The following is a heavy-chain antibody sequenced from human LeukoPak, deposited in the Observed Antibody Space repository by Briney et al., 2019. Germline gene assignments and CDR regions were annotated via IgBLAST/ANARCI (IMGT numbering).Heavy chain of an antibody. J-gene: IGHJ6*02. CDR3: ARGFDYYYGMDV. CDR1: GGSISSGGYY. CDR2: IYYSSST. Sequence: SETLSLTCTVSGGSISSGGYYWSWIRQRPGRGMERIGYIYYSSSTYYNPSLKSRVTISVDTSKNQFSLKLSSVTAADTAVYYCARGFDYYYGMDVWGQGTTVTVSS. V-gene: IGHV4-31*03. D-gene: IGHD3-10*01.